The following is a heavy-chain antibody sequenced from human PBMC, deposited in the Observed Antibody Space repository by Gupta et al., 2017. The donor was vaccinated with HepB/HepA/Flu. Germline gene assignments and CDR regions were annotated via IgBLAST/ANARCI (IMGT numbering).Heavy chain of an antibody. J-gene: IGHJ4*02. CDR1: GFSLSTSGVG. CDR3: AHRGGGRAVAGTWGY. CDR2: IYWDDDK. Sequence: QITLKESGPTLVKPTQTLTLTCTFSGFSLSTSGVGVGWIRQPPGKALEWLALIYWDDDKRYSPSLKSRLTITKDTSKNQVVLTMTHMDTVDTATYYCAHRGGGRAVAGTWGYWGQGTLVTVSS. V-gene: IGHV2-5*02. D-gene: IGHD6-19*01.